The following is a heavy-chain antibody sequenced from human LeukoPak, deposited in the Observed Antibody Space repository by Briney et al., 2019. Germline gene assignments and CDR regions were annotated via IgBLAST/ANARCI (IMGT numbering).Heavy chain of an antibody. D-gene: IGHD6-13*01. CDR3: ARGRSWSFDY. V-gene: IGHV4-30-4*01. CDR1: GGSISSGDYY. CDR2: IYYSGST. Sequence: SETLSLTCTVSGGSISSGDYYWSWIRQPPGQGLEWIGYIYYSGSTYYNPSLKSRVTISVDTSKNQFSPKLSSVTAADTAVYYCARGRSWSFDYWGQGTLVTVSS. J-gene: IGHJ4*02.